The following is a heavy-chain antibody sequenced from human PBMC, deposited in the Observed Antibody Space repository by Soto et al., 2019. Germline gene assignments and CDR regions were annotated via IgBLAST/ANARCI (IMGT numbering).Heavy chain of an antibody. D-gene: IGHD6-13*01. Sequence: PGGSMRLSCAASGFTFSSYAMSWVRQAPGKGLEWVSAISGSGGSTYYADSVKGRFTISRDNSKNTLYLQMNSLRAEDTAVYYCAKERVEAAGTFTVRRSYYYGIDVWGHGTTVTVSS. V-gene: IGHV3-23*01. CDR2: ISGSGGST. J-gene: IGHJ6*02. CDR3: AKERVEAAGTFTVRRSYYYGIDV. CDR1: GFTFSSYA.